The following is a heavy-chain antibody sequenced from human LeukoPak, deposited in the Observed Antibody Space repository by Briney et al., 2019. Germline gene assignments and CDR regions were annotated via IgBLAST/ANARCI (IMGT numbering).Heavy chain of an antibody. V-gene: IGHV3-30-3*01. CDR1: GFTFSSYA. CDR3: AKESSY. CDR2: ISYDGSNK. J-gene: IGHJ4*02. Sequence: GRSLRLSCAASGFTFSSYAMHWVRQAPGKGLEWVAVISYDGSNKYYADSVKGRFTISRDNSKNTLYLQMNSLRAEDTAVYYCAKESSYWGQGTLVTVSS. D-gene: IGHD1-7*01.